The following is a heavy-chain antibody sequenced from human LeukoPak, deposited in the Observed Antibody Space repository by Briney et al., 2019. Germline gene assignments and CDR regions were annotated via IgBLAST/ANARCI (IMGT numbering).Heavy chain of an antibody. Sequence: ASVTVSCTASGYTFTYYHMNWVRQAPGQGLELMGWINPNTGDTNYEQSFQGRVTMTRDTSITTSYMELSSLISDDTALYYCARGGHGHTQNDYWGQGTLVTVSS. V-gene: IGHV1-2*02. CDR1: GYTFTYYH. CDR2: INPNTGDT. CDR3: ARGGHGHTQNDY. D-gene: IGHD2-2*02. J-gene: IGHJ4*02.